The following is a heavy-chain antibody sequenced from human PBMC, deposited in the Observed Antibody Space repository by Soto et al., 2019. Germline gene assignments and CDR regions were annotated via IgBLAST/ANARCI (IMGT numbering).Heavy chain of an antibody. Sequence: ASVKVSCESSGFTVTSYYMHWVRQSPGQGLEWMGCISTFHGNTNYAQKFQGSVTMTTDTSTITAYMELRSLTSDDTAIYYFERDTYATTGYTLDYWGKGTLVTVSS. V-gene: IGHV1-18*04. CDR1: GFTVTSYY. J-gene: IGHJ4*02. CDR2: ISTFHGNT. CDR3: ERDTYATTGYTLDY. D-gene: IGHD3-22*01.